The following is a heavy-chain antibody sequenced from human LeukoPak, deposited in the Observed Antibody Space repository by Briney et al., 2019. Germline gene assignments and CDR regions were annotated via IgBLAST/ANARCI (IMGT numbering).Heavy chain of an antibody. J-gene: IGHJ4*02. Sequence: PGGSLRLSFAASGFTLISYAVNWVRQAPGKGLEWVSYISPSSTLIYYADSVKGRFTISRDNAKKSLFLQMNSLRAEDTAVYYCASLASEWELPEVEYWGLGTLVTVSS. CDR2: ISPSSTLI. V-gene: IGHV3-48*01. CDR3: ASLASEWELPEVEY. D-gene: IGHD1-26*01. CDR1: GFTLISYA.